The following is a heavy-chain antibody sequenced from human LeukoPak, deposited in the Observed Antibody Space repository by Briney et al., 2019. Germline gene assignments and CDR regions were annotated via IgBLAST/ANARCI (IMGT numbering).Heavy chain of an antibody. CDR1: GGSISSYY. D-gene: IGHD3-10*01. CDR2: IYTSGST. Sequence: SETLSLTCTVSGGSISSYYWSWIRQPAGKGLEWIGRIYTSGSTNYNPSLKSRVTMSVDTSKNQFSLQLNSVTPEDTAVYYCARGGLVRGTINSLIAFDIWGQGTTVTVSS. CDR3: ARGGLVRGTINSLIAFDI. J-gene: IGHJ3*02. V-gene: IGHV4-4*07.